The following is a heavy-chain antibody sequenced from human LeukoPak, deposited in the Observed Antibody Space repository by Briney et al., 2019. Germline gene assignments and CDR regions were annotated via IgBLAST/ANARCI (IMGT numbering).Heavy chain of an antibody. V-gene: IGHV3-53*01. CDR3: ASYCGGDCYFAFDI. Sequence: PGGSLRLSCAASGFTFSSNYMSWVRQAPGKGLEWVSVIYSGGSTYYADSVKGRFTISRDNSKNTLYLQMNSLRAEDTAVYYCASYCGGDCYFAFDIWGQGTMVTVSS. D-gene: IGHD2-21*02. J-gene: IGHJ3*02. CDR2: IYSGGST. CDR1: GFTFSSNY.